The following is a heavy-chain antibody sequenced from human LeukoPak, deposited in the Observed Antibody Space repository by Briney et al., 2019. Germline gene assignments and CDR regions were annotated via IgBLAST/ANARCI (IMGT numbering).Heavy chain of an antibody. V-gene: IGHV4-34*01. CDR2: INHSGST. CDR3: ARGLGDY. J-gene: IGHJ4*02. Sequence: SETLSLTCAVYGGSFSGYYWSWIRQPPGKGLEWIGEINHSGSTNYNPSLKSRVTISVDTSKDQFSLKLSSVTAADTAVYYCARGLGDYWGQGTLVTVSS. D-gene: IGHD7-27*01. CDR1: GGSFSGYY.